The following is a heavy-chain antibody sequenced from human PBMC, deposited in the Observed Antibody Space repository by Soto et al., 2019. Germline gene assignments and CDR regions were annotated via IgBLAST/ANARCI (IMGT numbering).Heavy chain of an antibody. V-gene: IGHV4-39*01. CDR2: IYYSGST. CDR3: ARLPALAAGTFYYFDY. J-gene: IGHJ4*02. Sequence: ETLSLTCTVSGGSISSSSYYWGWIRQPPGKGLEWIGSIYYSGSTYYNPSLKSRVTISVDTSKNQFSLKLSSVTAADTAVYYCARLPALAAGTFYYFDYWGQGTLVTVSS. D-gene: IGHD6-13*01. CDR1: GGSISSSSYY.